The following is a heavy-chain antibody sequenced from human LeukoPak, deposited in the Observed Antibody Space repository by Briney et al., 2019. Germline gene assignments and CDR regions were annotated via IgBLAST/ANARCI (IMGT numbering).Heavy chain of an antibody. J-gene: IGHJ1*01. Sequence: PGGSLRLSCLGTGLAFKNYWMTWVRQAPGKGLEWVANIHPDGSVKNYVDAVRGRFTISRDNAKNSLYLQLDNLRADDTAVYYCARNRPAGYDYDYGFELQHWGQGTLVTVSS. V-gene: IGHV3-7*01. CDR2: IHPDGSVK. CDR1: GLAFKNYW. CDR3: ARNRPAGYDYDYGFELQH. D-gene: IGHD4/OR15-4a*01.